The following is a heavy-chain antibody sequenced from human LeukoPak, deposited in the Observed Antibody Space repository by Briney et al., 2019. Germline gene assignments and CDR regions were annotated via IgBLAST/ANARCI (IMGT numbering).Heavy chain of an antibody. J-gene: IGHJ2*01. CDR2: INWNGGST. CDR3: ARPTTYSYWYFDL. D-gene: IGHD2-15*01. V-gene: IGHV3-20*04. Sequence: GSLSLSCAASGFPFDDYGMSWVRQAPGKGLEWVSGINWNGGSTGYADSVKGRFTISRDNAKNSLYLQMNSLRAEDTALYYCARPTTYSYWYFDLWGRGTLVTVSS. CDR1: GFPFDDYG.